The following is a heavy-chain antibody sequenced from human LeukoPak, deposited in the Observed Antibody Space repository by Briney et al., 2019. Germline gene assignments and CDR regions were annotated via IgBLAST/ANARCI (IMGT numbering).Heavy chain of an antibody. D-gene: IGHD3-10*01. V-gene: IGHV4-59*01. CDR2: IYYSGSA. J-gene: IGHJ4*02. CDR1: GGSISTYY. CDR3: AGSYGSGNYFGH. Sequence: SETLSLTCTVSGGSISTYYWSWIRQPPGKGLEWIGYIYYSGSANYNPSLKSRVTISVDTSKNQFSLQLSSVTAADTAVYYSAGSYGSGNYFGHWGQGTLVTVSS.